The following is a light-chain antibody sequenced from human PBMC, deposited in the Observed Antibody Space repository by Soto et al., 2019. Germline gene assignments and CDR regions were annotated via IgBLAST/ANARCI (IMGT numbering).Light chain of an antibody. V-gene: IGKV1-5*03. CDR2: KAS. J-gene: IGKJ1*01. Sequence: DIQLTQSPSTLSASVGDGVTIACRASQSVRTWLAWYQQKPGKAPKLLIYKASTLESGVPSRFSGSGSETEFTLTISSLQPDDFAIYYCQQYNSFSQWTFGQGTKVEIK. CDR3: QQYNSFSQWT. CDR1: QSVRTW.